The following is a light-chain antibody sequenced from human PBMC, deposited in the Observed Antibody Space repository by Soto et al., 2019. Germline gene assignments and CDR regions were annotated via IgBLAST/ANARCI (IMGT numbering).Light chain of an antibody. CDR2: GAS. CDR1: QSVSSDY. V-gene: IGKV3-20*01. Sequence: EIVLTQSPGTLSLSPGERATLSCRASQSVSSDYLAWYQQKPGQAPRLLRYGASNRATGIPDRFSGSGSGTDFTLTISRLEPEDFAVYACQQYGSSPYTFGQGTKLEI. J-gene: IGKJ2*01. CDR3: QQYGSSPYT.